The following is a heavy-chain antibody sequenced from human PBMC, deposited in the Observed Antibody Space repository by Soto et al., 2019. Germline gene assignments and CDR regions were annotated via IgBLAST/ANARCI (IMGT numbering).Heavy chain of an antibody. CDR2: AGPSGSST. D-gene: IGHD3-22*01. Sequence: PGGSLRLSCAASGFTFGSYAMSWVRLAPGKGLEWVSVAGPSGSSTFYADSVRGRFTISRDNVENTLYLQMNSLRVADTALYFCARTYYYDSTGYYRTFDYWGQGTLVTVS. V-gene: IGHV3-23*01. CDR3: ARTYYYDSTGYYRTFDY. CDR1: GFTFGSYA. J-gene: IGHJ4*02.